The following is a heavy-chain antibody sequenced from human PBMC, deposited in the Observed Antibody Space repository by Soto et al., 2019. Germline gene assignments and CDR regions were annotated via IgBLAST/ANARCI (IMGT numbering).Heavy chain of an antibody. CDR1: GFTFCRYS. Sequence: GSLRLSCAASGFTFCRYSIGWVRQAPGEGLEWVSAISGSVCSTYYADSVKGRFTISRDNSKNTLYLQMNSLRAEDTAVYYCAKGYSYGYYYYYYMDVWGKGTTVTVSS. J-gene: IGHJ6*03. CDR3: AKGYSYGYYYYYYMDV. V-gene: IGHV3-23*01. CDR2: ISGSVCST. D-gene: IGHD5-18*01.